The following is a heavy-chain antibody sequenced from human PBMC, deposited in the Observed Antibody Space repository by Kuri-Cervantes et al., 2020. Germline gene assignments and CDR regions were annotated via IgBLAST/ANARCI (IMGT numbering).Heavy chain of an antibody. V-gene: IGHV3-30*18. D-gene: IGHD4-17*01. CDR3: AKEGGDYGDYAAFDI. CDR2: ISYDGSNK. Sequence: GGSLRLSCAASGFTFSSYAMSWVRQAPGKGLEWVAVISYDGSNKHYADSVKGRFTISRDNSKNTLYLQMNSLRAEDTAVYYCAKEGGDYGDYAAFDIWGQGTMVTVSS. J-gene: IGHJ3*02. CDR1: GFTFSSYA.